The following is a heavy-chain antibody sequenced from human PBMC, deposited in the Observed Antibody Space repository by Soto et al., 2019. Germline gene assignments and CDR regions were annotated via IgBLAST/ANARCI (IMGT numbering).Heavy chain of an antibody. Sequence: QVQLVQSGAEVKKPGASVKVSCKASGDTFTKYDINWVRQATGKGLEWMGWMNPNNVYTGYAQKFRGRVTMTRDTSISTAYMELSSLTSEDTAVYYCARRKERSGPNYFDYWGQGTLVTVSS. CDR3: ARRKERSGPNYFDY. V-gene: IGHV1-8*01. CDR1: GDTFTKYD. CDR2: MNPNNVYT. J-gene: IGHJ4*02. D-gene: IGHD6-25*01.